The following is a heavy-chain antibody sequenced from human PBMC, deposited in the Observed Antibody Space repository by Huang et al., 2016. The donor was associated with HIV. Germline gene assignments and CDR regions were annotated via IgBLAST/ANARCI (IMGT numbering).Heavy chain of an antibody. J-gene: IGHJ3*02. V-gene: IGHV4-39*01. CDR3: VGYCTGGTCFEAFDI. Sequence: QLQLQESGPGLVKPSETLSLTCTFSGGPISNSSHYWGGIRQPPGKGLAWIGRIDYSGATHHNPSLKSRVTMSVDASKSQISLNLISVTAADTALYYCVGYCTGGTCFEAFDIWGQGTRVTVSS. CDR1: GGPISNSSHY. D-gene: IGHD2-8*02. CDR2: IDYSGAT.